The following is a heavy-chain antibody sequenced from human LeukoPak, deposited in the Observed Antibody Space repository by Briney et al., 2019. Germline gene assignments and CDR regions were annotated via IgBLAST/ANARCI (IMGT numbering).Heavy chain of an antibody. Sequence: ASVKVSCKASGHTFTGYYMHWVRQAPGQGLEWMGWINPNSGGTNYAQKFQGRVTMTRDTSISTAYMELSRLRSDDTAVYYCARVREYSYGFYYYYYMDVWGKGTTVTVSS. J-gene: IGHJ6*03. CDR1: GHTFTGYY. D-gene: IGHD5-18*01. V-gene: IGHV1-2*02. CDR3: ARVREYSYGFYYYYYMDV. CDR2: INPNSGGT.